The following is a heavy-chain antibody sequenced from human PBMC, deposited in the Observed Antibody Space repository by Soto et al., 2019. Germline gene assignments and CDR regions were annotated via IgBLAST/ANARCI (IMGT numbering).Heavy chain of an antibody. CDR1: GFTFSSYA. D-gene: IGHD6-19*01. J-gene: IGHJ4*02. CDR2: ITASGGST. V-gene: IGHV3-23*01. Sequence: EVRLLESGGALVQPGGSLRLSCAASGFTFSSYAMSWVRQAPGKGLECVSVITASGGSTKYADSVIGRFTISRDNSKNTRFLQMNSLRAEDAAVYYCANARYSDGWYQFDYWGQGTLVTVSS. CDR3: ANARYSDGWYQFDY.